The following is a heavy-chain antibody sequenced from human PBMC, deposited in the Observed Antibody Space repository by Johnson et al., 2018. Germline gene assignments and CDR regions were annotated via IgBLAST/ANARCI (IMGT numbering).Heavy chain of an antibody. CDR2: IIPIFGTA. D-gene: IGHD1-14*01. CDR1: GGTFSSYA. V-gene: IGHV1-69*01. CDR3: AGGVLAAITGTTAYYYGMDV. J-gene: IGHJ6*02. Sequence: VQLVESGAEVKKPGSSVKVSCKASGGTFSSYAISWVRQAPGQGLEWMGGIIPIFGTANYAQKFQGRVTITADESTSTAYMELSSLRSEDTAVYYCAGGVLAAITGTTAYYYGMDVGGQGTTVTVS.